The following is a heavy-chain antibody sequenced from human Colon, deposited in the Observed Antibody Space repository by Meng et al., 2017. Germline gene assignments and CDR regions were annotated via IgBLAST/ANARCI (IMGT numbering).Heavy chain of an antibody. V-gene: IGHV4-30-4*01. CDR3: ASFDNSPRRNYFDY. J-gene: IGHJ4*02. CDR2: IHHSGSA. CDR1: GGSMSSGNYY. Sequence: QVQLQESGPGLVEPSQTLSLTCTVSGGSMSSGNYYWSWIRQPPGKGLEWIGYIHHSGSAYYNPSLKSRVSISVDTSKNQFSLNLNSMTAADTAVYYCASFDNSPRRNYFDYWGQGTLVTVSS. D-gene: IGHD3-22*01.